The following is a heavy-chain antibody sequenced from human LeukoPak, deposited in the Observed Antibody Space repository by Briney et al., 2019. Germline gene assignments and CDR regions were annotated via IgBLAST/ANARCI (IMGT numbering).Heavy chain of an antibody. V-gene: IGHV1-2*02. J-gene: IGHJ6*03. CDR2: INPNSGGT. D-gene: IGHD1-14*01. CDR3: ARGKLTHYYYYYMDV. Sequence: EASVKVSCKASGYTFTGYYMHWVRQAPGQGLEWMGWINPNSGGTNYAQKLQGRVTMTTDTSTSTAYMELRSLRSDDTAVYYCARGKLTHYYYYYMDVWGKGTTVTVSS. CDR1: GYTFTGYY.